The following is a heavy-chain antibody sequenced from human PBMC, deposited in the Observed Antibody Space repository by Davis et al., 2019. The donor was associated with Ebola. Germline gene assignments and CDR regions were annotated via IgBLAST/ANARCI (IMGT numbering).Heavy chain of an antibody. Sequence: PGGSLRLSCAASGFTFSSYAMSWVRQAPGKGLEWVSAISGSGGSTYYADSVKGRFTISRDNSKNTLYLQMNSLRDEDTAVYYCARAQKIGVVTADDYWGQGTLVTVSS. CDR3: ARAQKIGVVTADDY. CDR1: GFTFSSYA. CDR2: ISGSGGST. J-gene: IGHJ4*02. D-gene: IGHD2-21*02. V-gene: IGHV3-23*01.